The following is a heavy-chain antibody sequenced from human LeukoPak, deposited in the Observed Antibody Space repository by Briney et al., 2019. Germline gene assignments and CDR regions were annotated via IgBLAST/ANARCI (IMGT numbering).Heavy chain of an antibody. D-gene: IGHD2-2*01. CDR3: ARDPIVVVPAANPSYYMDV. CDR2: IYTSGST. CDR1: GGSISSGSYY. J-gene: IGHJ6*03. V-gene: IGHV4-61*02. Sequence: SETLSLTCTVSGGSISSGSYYWSWIRQPAGKGLEWIGRIYTSGSTNDNPSLKSRVTISVDTSKNQFSLKLSSVTAADTAVYYCARDPIVVVPAANPSYYMDVWGKGTTVTVSS.